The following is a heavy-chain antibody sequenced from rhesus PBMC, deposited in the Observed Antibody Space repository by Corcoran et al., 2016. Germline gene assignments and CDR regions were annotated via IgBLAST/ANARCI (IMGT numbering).Heavy chain of an antibody. V-gene: IGHV4S10*01. Sequence: QVQLQESGPGVVKPSETLSLTCAVSGGSISDSYRWSWIRQPPGKGLEWIGYIYVSSTSTNYNPSSKSRVTISKDPSKNQFSLKLSSVTAADTAGYYCARGSSDWSVDYWGQGVLVTVSS. J-gene: IGHJ4*01. CDR1: GGSISDSYR. CDR3: ARGSSDWSVDY. D-gene: IGHD6S26*01. CDR2: IYVSSTST.